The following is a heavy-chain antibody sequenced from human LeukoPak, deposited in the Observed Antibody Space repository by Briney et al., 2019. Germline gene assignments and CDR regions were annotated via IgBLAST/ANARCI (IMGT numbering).Heavy chain of an antibody. J-gene: IGHJ4*02. CDR1: GFTFSTYA. CDR3: ARTLTTVTTLDY. D-gene: IGHD4-17*01. CDR2: ISYDGVNK. Sequence: GGSLRLSCAASGFTFSTYAMHWVRQAPGKGLEWVATISYDGVNKYYADSVKGRFTISRDNAKNSLYLQMNSLRAEDTAVYYCARTLTTVTTLDYWGQGTLVTVSS. V-gene: IGHV3-30-3*01.